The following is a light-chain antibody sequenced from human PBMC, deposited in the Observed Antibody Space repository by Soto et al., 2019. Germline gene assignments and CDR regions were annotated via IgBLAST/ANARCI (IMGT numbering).Light chain of an antibody. CDR2: GAS. Sequence: DIQMTQSPSTLSASEGDGITITCRASQSISSWLAWYQQKPGKAPNLLIYGASTLQSGVPSRFSGSGSGTDFTLTISSLQAEDFASYYCQQTRAYPSTFGGGTKVDI. CDR3: QQTRAYPST. J-gene: IGKJ4*01. CDR1: QSISSW. V-gene: IGKV1-5*01.